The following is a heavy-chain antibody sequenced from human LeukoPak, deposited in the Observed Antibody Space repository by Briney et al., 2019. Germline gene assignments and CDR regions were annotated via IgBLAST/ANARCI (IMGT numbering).Heavy chain of an antibody. D-gene: IGHD4-23*01. CDR2: ISSCSSYI. Sequence: PGGSLGLSCAASGFTFSSYSMNWVRQAPGKGLEWVSSISSCSSYIYYADSVKGRFTISRDNAKNSLYLQMNSLRAEDTAVYYCARGSVVSSQIDYWGQGTLVTVSS. CDR3: ARGSVVSSQIDY. J-gene: IGHJ4*02. CDR1: GFTFSSYS. V-gene: IGHV3-21*01.